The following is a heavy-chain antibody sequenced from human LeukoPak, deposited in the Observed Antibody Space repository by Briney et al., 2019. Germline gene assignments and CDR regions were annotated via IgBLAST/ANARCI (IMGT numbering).Heavy chain of an antibody. V-gene: IGHV3-21*04. CDR2: ISSSSSYI. CDR1: GFTFSSHS. Sequence: GGSLRLSCAASGFTFSSHSMNWVRQAPGKGLEWVSSISSSSSYIYYADSVKGRFTISRDNAKNSLYLQMNSLRAEDTALYYCAKGFTRDYYDSSGYFDYWGQGTLVTVSS. CDR3: AKGFTRDYYDSSGYFDY. J-gene: IGHJ4*02. D-gene: IGHD3-22*01.